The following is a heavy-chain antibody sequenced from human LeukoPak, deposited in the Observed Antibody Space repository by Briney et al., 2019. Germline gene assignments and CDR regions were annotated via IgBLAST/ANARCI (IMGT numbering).Heavy chain of an antibody. CDR3: ARVDGRGSYFDY. V-gene: IGHV4-31*03. CDR2: IYYSGNT. J-gene: IGHJ4*02. D-gene: IGHD1-26*01. CDR1: GGSISSGAYY. Sequence: SETLSLTCTVSGGSISSGAYYWSWIRQHPGKGLEWIGYIYYSGNTYYNSSLKSRVAISVDTSKNQFSLKLSSVTAADTAVYYWARVDGRGSYFDYWGQGTLVTVSS.